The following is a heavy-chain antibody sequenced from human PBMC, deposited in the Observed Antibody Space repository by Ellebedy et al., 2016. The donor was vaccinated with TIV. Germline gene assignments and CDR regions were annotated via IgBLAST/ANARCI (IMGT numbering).Heavy chain of an antibody. CDR1: GGSFSGYY. J-gene: IGHJ6*02. D-gene: IGHD3-22*01. CDR3: ARAAGYDSAGYFYHDYGLDV. Sequence: MPSETLSLTCAVYGGSFSGYYWSWIRQPPGKGLEWIGDIIHFGNPNYSPSLKSRVTISLDTSKREFSLKLSSVTAADTAVYFCARAAGYDSAGYFYHDYGLDVWGQGTAVTVSS. CDR2: IIHFGNP. V-gene: IGHV4-34*12.